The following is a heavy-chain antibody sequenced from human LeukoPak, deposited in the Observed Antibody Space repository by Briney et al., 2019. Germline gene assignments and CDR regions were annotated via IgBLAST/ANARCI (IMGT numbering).Heavy chain of an antibody. CDR1: DGSISTPTYY. J-gene: IGHJ3*02. D-gene: IGHD5-12*01. CDR2: VHYSGST. V-gene: IGHV4-39*01. Sequence: KASETLSLTCTVSDGSISTPTYYWGWIRQPPGEGLEWIGSVHYSGSTYYNPSLKSRVTISVDTSKNQFSLKLSSVTAADTAVYYCARVGGYSGYETDAFDIWGQGTMVTVSS. CDR3: ARVGGYSGYETDAFDI.